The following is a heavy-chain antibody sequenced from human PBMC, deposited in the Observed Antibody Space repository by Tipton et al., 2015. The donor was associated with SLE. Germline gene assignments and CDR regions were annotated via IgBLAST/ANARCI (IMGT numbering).Heavy chain of an antibody. Sequence: GLVKPSQTLSLTCAISGDSVSSNSAAWNWIRQSPSRGLEWLGRTYYRSKWFNDYALSVKSRITINPDTSKNQFSLKLSSVTAADMAVYYCARARYCSGGSCSNWFDPWGQGTLVTVSS. V-gene: IGHV6-1*01. D-gene: IGHD2-15*01. CDR3: ARARYCSGGSCSNWFDP. CDR2: TYYRSKWFN. J-gene: IGHJ5*02. CDR1: GDSVSSNSAA.